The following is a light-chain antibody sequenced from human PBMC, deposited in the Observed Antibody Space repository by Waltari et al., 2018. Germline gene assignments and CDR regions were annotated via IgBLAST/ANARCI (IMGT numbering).Light chain of an antibody. CDR3: SSRTSGSTRVV. V-gene: IGLV2-14*03. J-gene: IGLJ2*01. Sequence: QSALTQPASVSGSPGQSITISCTGSSSDVGGYNFVSWYQQHPGKVPKRMIYDVSNRPSGVSKRFSGSKSGKTASLTISGVQAEDEADYYCSSRTSGSTRVVFGGGTKLTVL. CDR2: DVS. CDR1: SSDVGGYNF.